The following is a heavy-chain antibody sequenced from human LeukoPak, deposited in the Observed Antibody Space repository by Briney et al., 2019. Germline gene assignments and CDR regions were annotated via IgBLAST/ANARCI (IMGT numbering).Heavy chain of an antibody. CDR1: GFTFSSYT. V-gene: IGHV3-21*01. Sequence: GGSLRLSCTASGFTFSSYTMNWVRQAPGKGLEWVSSISSRSSYIYYADSVKGRFTISRDNAKNSLYLQMNSLRAEDTAVYYCAKGPPPYYDILTGPSYWGQGTLVTVSS. CDR3: AKGPPPYYDILTGPSY. CDR2: ISSRSSYI. D-gene: IGHD3-9*01. J-gene: IGHJ4*02.